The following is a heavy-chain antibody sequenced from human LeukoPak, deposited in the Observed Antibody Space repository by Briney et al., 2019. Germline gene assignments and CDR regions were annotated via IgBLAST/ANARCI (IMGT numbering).Heavy chain of an antibody. V-gene: IGHV3-21*01. CDR1: RFTFSSYS. J-gene: IGHJ3*02. CDR2: ISSRSTYI. Sequence: GSLRLSCAASRFTFSSYSMNWVRQAPGRGLEWVSSISSRSTYIYYADSLKGRFTISRDNAKNSLYLQMNSLRAEYTAVYYCARDDAFDIWGQGTMVIVSS. CDR3: ARDDAFDI.